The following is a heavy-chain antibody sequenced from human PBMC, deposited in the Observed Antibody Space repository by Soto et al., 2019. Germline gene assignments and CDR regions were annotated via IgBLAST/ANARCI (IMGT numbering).Heavy chain of an antibody. V-gene: IGHV3-30*18. CDR3: AKALRYFDWLPPFDY. CDR2: ISYDGSNK. CDR1: GFTFSSYG. J-gene: IGHJ4*02. D-gene: IGHD3-9*01. Sequence: LRLSCAASGFTFSSYGMHWVRQAPGKGLEWVAVISYDGSNKYYADSVKGRFTISRDNSKNTLYLQMNSLRAEDTAVYYCAKALRYFDWLPPFDYWGQGTLVTVSS.